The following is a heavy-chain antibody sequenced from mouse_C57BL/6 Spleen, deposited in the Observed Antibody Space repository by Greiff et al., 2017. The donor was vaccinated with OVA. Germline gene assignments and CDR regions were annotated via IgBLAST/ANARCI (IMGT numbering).Heavy chain of an antibody. CDR2: NDPEDGDT. CDR1: GFNIKDYY. CDR3: TTIEGITTVVATKNY. J-gene: IGHJ2*01. Sequence: VQLQQSGAELVRPGASVKLSCTASGFNIKDYYMHWVKQRPEQGLEWIGRNDPEDGDTEYAPKFQGKATMTADTSSNTAYLQLSSLTSEDTAVYYCTTIEGITTVVATKNYWGQGTTLTVSS. D-gene: IGHD1-1*01. V-gene: IGHV14-1*01.